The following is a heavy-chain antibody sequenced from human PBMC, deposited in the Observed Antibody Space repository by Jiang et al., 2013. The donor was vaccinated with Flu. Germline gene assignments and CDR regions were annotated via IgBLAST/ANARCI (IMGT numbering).Heavy chain of an antibody. CDR2: ISGSGTST. CDR1: GFTFSSYA. Sequence: VQLLESGGGLVQPGGSLRLPCAASGFTFSSYAMSWVRQAPGKGLEWVSLISGSGTSTYYADSVKGRFTISRDNSKNTLYLQMSSLRAEDTAVYYCAKTKITVAGSIDYWGQGTLLTVSS. CDR3: AKTKITVAGSIDY. J-gene: IGHJ4*02. V-gene: IGHV3-23*01. D-gene: IGHD6-19*01.